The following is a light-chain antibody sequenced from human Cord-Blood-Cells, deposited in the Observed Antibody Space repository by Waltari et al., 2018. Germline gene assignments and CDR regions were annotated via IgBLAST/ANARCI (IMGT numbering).Light chain of an antibody. CDR2: DVS. V-gene: IGLV2-11*01. Sequence: QSALTQPRSVSGSPGQSVTISCTGTSSDVGGYNYVSWYQQYPGKAPKLMIYDVSKRPSGVPDRFSGSKSGNTASLTISGLQAEDEADYYCCSYAGSYHVFGTGTKVTVL. J-gene: IGLJ1*01. CDR1: SSDVGGYNY. CDR3: CSYAGSYHV.